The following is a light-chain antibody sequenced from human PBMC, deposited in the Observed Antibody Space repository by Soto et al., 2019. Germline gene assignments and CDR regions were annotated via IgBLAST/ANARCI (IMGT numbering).Light chain of an antibody. V-gene: IGKV3-11*01. J-gene: IGKJ5*01. Sequence: EIVLTQSPATLSLSPGERATLSCRASQSIGTFFAWYQQKPGQAPRLLIYDASNRATGIPARFSGSGSGTDFTLTISRLEPEDFALFYCQYHGSSPITFGQGTRLEIK. CDR3: QYHGSSPIT. CDR2: DAS. CDR1: QSIGTF.